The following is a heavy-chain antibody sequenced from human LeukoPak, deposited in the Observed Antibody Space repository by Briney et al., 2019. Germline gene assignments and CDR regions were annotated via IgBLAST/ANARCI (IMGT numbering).Heavy chain of an antibody. D-gene: IGHD6-6*01. CDR3: ASEPPPEYSSSHFDY. Sequence: GASVKVSCKASGYTFTSYGISWVRQAPGQGLEWMGGIIPIFGTANYAQKFQGRVTITADESTSTAYMELSGLRSEDTAVYYCASEPPPEYSSSHFDYWGQGTLVTVSS. CDR1: GYTFTSYG. V-gene: IGHV1-69*13. J-gene: IGHJ4*02. CDR2: IIPIFGTA.